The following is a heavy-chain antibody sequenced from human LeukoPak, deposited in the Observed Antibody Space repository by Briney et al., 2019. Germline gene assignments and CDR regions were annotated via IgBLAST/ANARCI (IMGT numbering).Heavy chain of an antibody. CDR2: IYYSGST. D-gene: IGHD3-22*01. Sequence: SETLSLTCTVSGGSIRSYYWSWLRQPPGKGLEWIGYIYYSGSTNYNPSLKSRVTISVDTSKNQFSLKLSSVTAADTAVYYCARAWLSSSGTDAFDIWGQGTMVTVSS. CDR1: GGSIRSYY. J-gene: IGHJ3*02. CDR3: ARAWLSSSGTDAFDI. V-gene: IGHV4-59*01.